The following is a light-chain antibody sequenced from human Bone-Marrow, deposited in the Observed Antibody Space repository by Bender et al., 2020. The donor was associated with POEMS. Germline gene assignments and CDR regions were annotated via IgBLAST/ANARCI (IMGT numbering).Light chain of an antibody. J-gene: IGLJ3*02. CDR3: LAWDTSNVV. CDR1: KLGDKY. V-gene: IGLV3-1*01. Sequence: SYELTQPPSVSVSPGQTASITCSGDKLGDKYAAWYQQKPGQSPVLVIYQDTKRPSGIPERFSGSNSGNTATLTISGTQAMDEADYYCLAWDTSNVVFGGGTKLAVL. CDR2: QDT.